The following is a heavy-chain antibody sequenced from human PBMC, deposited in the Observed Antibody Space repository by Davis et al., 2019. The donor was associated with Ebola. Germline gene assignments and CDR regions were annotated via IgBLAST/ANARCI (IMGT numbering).Heavy chain of an antibody. V-gene: IGHV3-30*03. J-gene: IGHJ4*02. D-gene: IGHD1-14*01. CDR2: ISSDAVNE. Sequence: SLKISCAASGFGFSSHSMHLVRQAPGKGLEWVALISSDAVNEYYADSVKGRFTISRDNSRSTLNLEMRSLREDDTALYYCAIDGAGPEYYFDYWGQGTLVTVSS. CDR1: GFGFSSHS. CDR3: AIDGAGPEYYFDY.